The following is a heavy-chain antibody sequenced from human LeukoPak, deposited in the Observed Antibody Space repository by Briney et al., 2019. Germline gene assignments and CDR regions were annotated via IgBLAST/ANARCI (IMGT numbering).Heavy chain of an antibody. CDR2: IRYDGSNK. CDR1: RFTFSSYG. Sequence: GGSLRLSCAASRFTFSSYGMHWVRQAPGKGLEWVAFIRYDGSNKYYADSVKGRFTISRDNSKNTLYLQMNSLRAEDTAVYYCAKVHSSGWLFDYWGQGTLVTVSS. CDR3: AKVHSSGWLFDY. J-gene: IGHJ4*02. D-gene: IGHD6-19*01. V-gene: IGHV3-30*02.